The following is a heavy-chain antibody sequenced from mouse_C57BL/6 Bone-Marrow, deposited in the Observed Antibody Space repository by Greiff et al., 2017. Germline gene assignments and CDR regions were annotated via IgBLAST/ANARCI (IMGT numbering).Heavy chain of an antibody. CDR2: IYPRSGNT. CDR3: ARAIYDGYYGVAY. Sequence: QVQLQQSGAELARPGASVKLSCKASGYTFTSYGISWVKQRTGQGLEWIGEIYPRSGNTYYNEKFKGKATLTVEKSSSTVYLELSRLTSDDSAVYYCARAIYDGYYGVAYWGQGTLVTVSA. V-gene: IGHV1-81*01. CDR1: GYTFTSYG. J-gene: IGHJ3*01. D-gene: IGHD2-3*01.